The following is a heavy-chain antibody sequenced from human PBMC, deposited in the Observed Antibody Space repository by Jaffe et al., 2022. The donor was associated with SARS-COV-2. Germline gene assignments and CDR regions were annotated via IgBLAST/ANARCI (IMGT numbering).Heavy chain of an antibody. CDR2: IGTTPTYI. D-gene: IGHD6-13*01. CDR1: RFTFSSYA. J-gene: IGHJ2*01. Sequence: EVQLVESGGGLVKPGGSLRLSCAASRFTFSSYAMNWVRQAPGRGLEWVSSIGTTPTYIYYADSVKGRFTISRDNAKSSLYLQMNSLRAEDTAVYYCARNLPSAGTDWYFDLWGRGTLITVSS. V-gene: IGHV3-21*01. CDR3: ARNLPSAGTDWYFDL.